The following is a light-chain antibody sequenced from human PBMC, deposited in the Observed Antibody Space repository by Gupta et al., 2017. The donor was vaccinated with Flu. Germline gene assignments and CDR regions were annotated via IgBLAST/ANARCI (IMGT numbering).Light chain of an antibody. V-gene: IGKV4-1*01. CDR2: WAS. Sequence: DIVMTQSPDSLIVSLGERATINCKSSQSVLHSSDNRNYLAWYQQKPGQSPKLLIHWASTRESGVPVRFSGSGSGTXFTLAIXSLQAEDVALYYCLQYHSTPLTFGXGTKVEIK. J-gene: IGKJ4*01. CDR1: QSVLHSSDNRNY. CDR3: LQYHSTPLT.